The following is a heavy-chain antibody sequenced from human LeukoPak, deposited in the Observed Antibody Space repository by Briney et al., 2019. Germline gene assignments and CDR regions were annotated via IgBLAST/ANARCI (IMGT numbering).Heavy chain of an antibody. CDR2: IWYDGSNK. CDR1: GFSLSIYW. Sequence: PGGSLRLSCAASGFSLSIYWMSWIRQAPGKGPEWVAVIWYDGSNKYYADSVKGRFTISRDNSKNTLYLQMNSLRAEDTAVYYCARDSWSSSTSSADYYYYYMDVWGKGTTVTVSS. D-gene: IGHD2-2*01. CDR3: ARDSWSSSTSSADYYYYYMDV. V-gene: IGHV3-33*08. J-gene: IGHJ6*03.